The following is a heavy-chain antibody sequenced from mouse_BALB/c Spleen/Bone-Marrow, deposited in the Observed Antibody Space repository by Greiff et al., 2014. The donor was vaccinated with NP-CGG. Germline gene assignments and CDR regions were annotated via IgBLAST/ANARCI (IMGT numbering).Heavy chain of an antibody. CDR2: INPYDDGT. Sequence: VQLQQSGAGLVKPGASVKLSCKASGYTFSSYVMHWMQQKPDQGLDFIGTINPYDDGTNYKDTFKGRATLTRDKSTSTPYMDLSSLNSEDSAVYFCARWEDFGSRYDYWGQGTPVTVSA. D-gene: IGHD1-1*01. J-gene: IGHJ2*01. CDR1: GYTFSSYV. CDR3: ARWEDFGSRYDY. V-gene: IGHV1-14*01.